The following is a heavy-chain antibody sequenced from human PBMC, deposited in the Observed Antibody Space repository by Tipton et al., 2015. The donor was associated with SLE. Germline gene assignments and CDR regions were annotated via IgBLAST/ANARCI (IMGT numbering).Heavy chain of an antibody. Sequence: TLSLTCTVSGGSISSVGYYWSWIRQHPGKGLEWIGHIYYSGSTFHNPSVRSGVTISVDTSKNQFSLKLSSVTTADTAVYYCARVSGRADLPRTDDWYFDLWGRGTLVTVSS. CDR3: ARVSGRADLPRTDDWYFDL. CDR1: GGSISSVGYY. J-gene: IGHJ2*01. D-gene: IGHD3-3*01. V-gene: IGHV4-31*03. CDR2: IYYSGST.